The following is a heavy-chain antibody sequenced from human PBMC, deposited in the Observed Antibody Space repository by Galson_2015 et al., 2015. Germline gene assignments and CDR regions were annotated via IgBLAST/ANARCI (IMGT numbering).Heavy chain of an antibody. D-gene: IGHD6-13*01. Sequence: SLRLSCAASGFTFDDYAMHWVRQAPGKGLEWVSGISWSGDSIGYADSVKGRFSISRDNAKNSLYLQMNSLRVEDTAIYYCAKDFSSSWLTWLDPWGQGTLVTVSS. J-gene: IGHJ5*02. CDR2: ISWSGDSI. V-gene: IGHV3-9*01. CDR1: GFTFDDYA. CDR3: AKDFSSSWLTWLDP.